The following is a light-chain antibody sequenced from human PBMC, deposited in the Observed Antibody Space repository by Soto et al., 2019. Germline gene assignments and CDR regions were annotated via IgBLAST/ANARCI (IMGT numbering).Light chain of an antibody. V-gene: IGKV3-15*01. Sequence: VMTQAPATLSVSPGERATLYCRASQTINNNVAWYQLKDGQVPRLLIYGASTRAADVPARFSGGGSGTEFTLTISSLQSEDFAEYHCQQYNNWPQTFGQGTKVDI. CDR3: QQYNNWPQT. J-gene: IGKJ1*01. CDR1: QTINNN. CDR2: GAS.